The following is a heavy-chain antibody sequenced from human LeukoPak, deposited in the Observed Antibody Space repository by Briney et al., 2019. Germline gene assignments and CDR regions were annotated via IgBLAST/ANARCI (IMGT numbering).Heavy chain of an antibody. CDR3: ANTMYSSAWFPFDY. V-gene: IGHV3-30*02. Sequence: PGGSLRLSCAASTFTFSSYGMHWVRQAPGKGLEWVAFIRYDGNKRYYADSVKGRFTISKDNSKNTLYLQMNSLRPEDTAIYYCANTMYSSAWFPFDYWGRGTLVTASS. CDR1: TFTFSSYG. D-gene: IGHD6-19*01. J-gene: IGHJ4*02. CDR2: IRYDGNKR.